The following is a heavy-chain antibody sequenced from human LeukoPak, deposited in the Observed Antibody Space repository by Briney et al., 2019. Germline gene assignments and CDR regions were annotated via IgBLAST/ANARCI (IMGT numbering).Heavy chain of an antibody. D-gene: IGHD4-17*01. CDR1: GFSFSSFA. V-gene: IGHV3-23*01. Sequence: GGSLRLSCAASGFSFSSFAMTWVRQAPGKGLEWVSSITGGHYATYNTDSVKGRFTISRDNAKNTLYLQMNSLRADDTAIYYCTKDPNGDYIGAFNPWGQGTLVTVSS. CDR2: ITGGHYAT. J-gene: IGHJ5*02. CDR3: TKDPNGDYIGAFNP.